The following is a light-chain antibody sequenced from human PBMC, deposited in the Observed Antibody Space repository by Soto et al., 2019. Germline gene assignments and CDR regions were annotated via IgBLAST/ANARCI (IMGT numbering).Light chain of an antibody. J-gene: IGKJ1*01. CDR2: GAS. V-gene: IGKV3-20*01. Sequence: IVLTQSPCTLSLSPGERATLSCRASQSVSSSYLAWYQQKPGQAPRLLIYGASSRATGIPDRFSGSGSGTDFTLIISRLEPEDFAVYYCQQYGSSPRTFGQGTKVDIK. CDR3: QQYGSSPRT. CDR1: QSVSSSY.